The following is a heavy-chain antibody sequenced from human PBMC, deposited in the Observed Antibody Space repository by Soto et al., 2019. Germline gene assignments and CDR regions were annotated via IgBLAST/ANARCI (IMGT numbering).Heavy chain of an antibody. Sequence: QVQLVQSGAEVKKPGASVKVSCKASGYTFTSYGFSWVRQAPGQGLEWMGWINGYTGNTHYAKKFQGRVTMTTDTSTRTDYMELWTLISDDTAVYYCARSWVTGKGGMDVWGQGTTVTVSS. J-gene: IGHJ6*02. V-gene: IGHV1-18*01. CDR3: ARSWVTGKGGMDV. CDR2: INGYTGNT. CDR1: GYTFTSYG. D-gene: IGHD3-16*01.